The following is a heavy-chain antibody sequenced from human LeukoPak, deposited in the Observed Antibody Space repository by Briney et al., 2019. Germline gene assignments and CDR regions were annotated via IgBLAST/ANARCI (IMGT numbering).Heavy chain of an antibody. CDR3: ARDKKSGESSEIDY. Sequence: GGSLRLSCAASGFTFSNYWVHWVRQAPGKGLVWVSRINRDGSTTKYAVSVKGRFTVSRDNAKNTLNLQMNSLRAEDTAVYYCARDKKSGESSEIDYWGQGTLVTVSS. D-gene: IGHD3-10*01. CDR1: GFTFSNYW. J-gene: IGHJ4*02. CDR2: INRDGSTT. V-gene: IGHV3-74*03.